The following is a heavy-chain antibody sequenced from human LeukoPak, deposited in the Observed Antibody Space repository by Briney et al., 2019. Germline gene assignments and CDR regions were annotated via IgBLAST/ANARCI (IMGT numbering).Heavy chain of an antibody. D-gene: IGHD2/OR15-2a*01. CDR3: ARDWFHAIDY. Sequence: GGSLRLSCAASGFTFSSYSMNWVRQAPGKGLEWVSYISSSTSTIYYADSVKGRFTISRDNAKNSLYLQMDSLRAEDTAVYYCARDWFHAIDYWGQGTLVTVSS. V-gene: IGHV3-48*01. CDR1: GFTFSSYS. J-gene: IGHJ4*02. CDR2: ISSSTSTI.